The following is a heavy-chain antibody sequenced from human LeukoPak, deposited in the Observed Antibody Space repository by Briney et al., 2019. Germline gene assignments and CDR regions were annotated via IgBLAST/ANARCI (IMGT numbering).Heavy chain of an antibody. CDR3: ARGPPERSSSDY. V-gene: IGHV1-8*01. CDR2: MKPNSGDT. Sequence: ASVTVSFMSSGYTFTSYDINWVRQATGQGRAWMGWMKPNSGDTGYAQKFQGRVTMTRNTSINTAYMELSSLRSEDTAVYYCARGPPERSSSDYWGQGTLVTVSS. CDR1: GYTFTSYD. J-gene: IGHJ4*02. D-gene: IGHD6-13*01.